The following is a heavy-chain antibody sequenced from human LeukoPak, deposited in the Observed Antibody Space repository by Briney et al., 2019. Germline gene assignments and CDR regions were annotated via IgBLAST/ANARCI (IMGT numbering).Heavy chain of an antibody. J-gene: IGHJ4*02. CDR1: GYTFTTLD. CDR3: ARVDGSPDY. CDR2: VNTKSGNT. V-gene: IGHV1-8*01. Sequence: ASVKVSCKASGYTFTTLDINWVRQATGQGPGWLGWVNTKSGNTGSAPNFQGRVTITRDTSINTAYMELSSLRSEDTAIYYCARVDGSPDYWGQGTLVTVSS. D-gene: IGHD2-15*01.